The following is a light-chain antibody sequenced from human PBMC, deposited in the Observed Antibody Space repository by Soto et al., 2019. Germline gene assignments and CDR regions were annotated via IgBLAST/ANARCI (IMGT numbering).Light chain of an antibody. CDR1: QSVSSSY. J-gene: IGKJ5*01. CDR2: GAS. CDR3: QHYGSSPLVT. Sequence: EIVLTQSPGTLSLSPGERATLSCSASQSVSSSYLAWYQQKPGQAPRLLIYGASRRATGIPDRFSGSGSGTDFTLTISRLEPEDFAVYYYQHYGSSPLVTFGQGTRLEIK. V-gene: IGKV3-20*01.